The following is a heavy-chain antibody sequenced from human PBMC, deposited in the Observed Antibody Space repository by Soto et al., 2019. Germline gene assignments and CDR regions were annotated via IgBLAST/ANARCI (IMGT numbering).Heavy chain of an antibody. CDR2: IYYSGST. CDR3: ARRPRLAAAGTLPGFDP. D-gene: IGHD6-13*01. Sequence: SQTISVTWTVSDGSIGGSSGCWGWIRQPPGKGLEWIGSIYYSGSTYYNPSLKSRVTISVDTSKNQFSLKLSSVTAADTAVYYCARRPRLAAAGTLPGFDPWGQGTLVPVSS. J-gene: IGHJ5*02. CDR1: DGSIGGSSGC. V-gene: IGHV4-39*01.